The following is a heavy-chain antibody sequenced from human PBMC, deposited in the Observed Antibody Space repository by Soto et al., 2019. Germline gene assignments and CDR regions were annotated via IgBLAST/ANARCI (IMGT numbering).Heavy chain of an antibody. J-gene: IGHJ4*02. V-gene: IGHV4-30-4*01. Sequence: SETLSLICTVSGGSISSGDYYWSWIRQPPGKGLEWIGYIYYSGSTYYNPSLKSRVTISVDTSKNQFSLKLSSVTAADTAAYYCARGGVDTAMVELDYWGQGTLVTVSS. CDR3: ARGGVDTAMVELDY. CDR1: GGSISSGDYY. D-gene: IGHD5-18*01. CDR2: IYYSGST.